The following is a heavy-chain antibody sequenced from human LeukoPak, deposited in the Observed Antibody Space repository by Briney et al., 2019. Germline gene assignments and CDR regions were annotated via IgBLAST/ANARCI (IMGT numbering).Heavy chain of an antibody. CDR2: FSHNGGST. CDR3: AKHPACSGGSCDGGYFDC. V-gene: IGHV3-23*01. Sequence: GGSLRLSCAASGFTFSSYAMSWVRQAPGKGLEWVSTFSHNGGSTYYADSVKGRFTLSRDNSKNTLYLQMSSLRAEDTAVYYCAKHPACSGGSCDGGYFDCWGQGTLVTVSS. D-gene: IGHD2-15*01. CDR1: GFTFSSYA. J-gene: IGHJ4*02.